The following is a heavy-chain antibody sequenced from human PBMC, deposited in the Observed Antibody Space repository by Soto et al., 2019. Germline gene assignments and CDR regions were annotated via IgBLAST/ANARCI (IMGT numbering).Heavy chain of an antibody. V-gene: IGHV1-46*01. Sequence: GASVKVSCKASGYTFTSYYMHWVRQAPGQGLEWMGIINPSGGSTSYAQKFQGRVTMTRDTSTSTVYMELSSLRAEDTAVYYCAKDFETTPPFYNWNYSRLDYWGQGTLVTVSS. CDR3: AKDFETTPPFYNWNYSRLDY. CDR2: INPSGGST. CDR1: GYTFTSYY. D-gene: IGHD1-7*01. J-gene: IGHJ4*02.